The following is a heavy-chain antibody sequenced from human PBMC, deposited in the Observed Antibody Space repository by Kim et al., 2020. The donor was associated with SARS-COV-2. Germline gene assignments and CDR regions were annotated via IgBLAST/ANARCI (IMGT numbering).Heavy chain of an antibody. CDR3: AGVGGHSSFDY. D-gene: IGHD3-16*01. Sequence: SETLSLTCNVSGGSLSSTYYWAWIRQPPGEGLEWIGSMYYTGSTYYNPSLKSRVTISADTSNNQFFLNLTSVTAADPAVYFCAGVGGHSSFDYWGQGSLV. CDR1: GGSLSSTYY. V-gene: IGHV4-39*07. CDR2: MYYTGST. J-gene: IGHJ4*02.